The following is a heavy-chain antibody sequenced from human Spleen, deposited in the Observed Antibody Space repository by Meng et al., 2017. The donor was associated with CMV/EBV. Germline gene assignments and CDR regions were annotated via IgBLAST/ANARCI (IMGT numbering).Heavy chain of an antibody. CDR1: GASISSNY. Sequence: SETLSLTCIVSGASISSNYWSWSRRPPGKGLEYIGSISYTGYIEYNPSLKGRVTISLDTSKNHFSLKLTSVTAADTAMYYCAGPDDMGSSPHDPFDMWGQGTMVTVSS. CDR2: ISYTGYI. CDR3: AGPDDMGSSPHDPFDM. J-gene: IGHJ3*02. D-gene: IGHD1-1*01. V-gene: IGHV4-59*01.